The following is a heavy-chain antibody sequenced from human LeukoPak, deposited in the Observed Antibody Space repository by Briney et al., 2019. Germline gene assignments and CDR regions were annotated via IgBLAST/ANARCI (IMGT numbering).Heavy chain of an antibody. V-gene: IGHV1-69*04. CDR1: GGTFSSYA. CDR3: ARDSEPGVGDYDPH. D-gene: IGHD4-17*01. CDR2: IIPILGIA. J-gene: IGHJ4*02. Sequence: ASVKVSCKASGGTFSSYAISWVRRAPGQGLEWMGRIIPILGIANYAQKFQGRVTITADKSTSTAYMELSSLRSEDTAVYYCARDSEPGVGDYDPHWGQGTLVTVSS.